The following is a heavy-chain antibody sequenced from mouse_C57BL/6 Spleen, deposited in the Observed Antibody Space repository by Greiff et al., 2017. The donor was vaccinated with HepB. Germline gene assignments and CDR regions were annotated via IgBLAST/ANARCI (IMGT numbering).Heavy chain of an antibody. CDR2: IWSGGST. V-gene: IGHV2-2*01. D-gene: IGHD1-1*01. CDR3: ARNYGWTGAMDY. J-gene: IGHJ4*01. CDR1: GFSLTSYG. Sequence: QVQLQQSGPGLVQPSQSLSITCTVSGFSLTSYGVHWVRQSPGKGLEWLGVIWSGGSTDYNAAFISRLSISKDNSKSQVFFKMNSLQADDTAIYYCARNYGWTGAMDYWGQGTSVTVSS.